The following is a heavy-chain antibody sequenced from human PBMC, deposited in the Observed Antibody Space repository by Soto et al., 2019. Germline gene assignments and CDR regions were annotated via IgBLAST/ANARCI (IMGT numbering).Heavy chain of an antibody. Sequence: QVQLLQSGAEVKKPGSSVRVSCEASGGTFRTYAISWVRQAPGQGLEWMGEIIPIFGTINYAQKFQGRLTITADESTATVYMDLRSLRSDDTALYSCAKGAVAGTPTSYYYYGMDVWGQGTTVTVSS. CDR2: IIPIFGTI. V-gene: IGHV1-69*12. CDR1: GGTFRTYA. CDR3: AKGAVAGTPTSYYYYGMDV. D-gene: IGHD6-19*01. J-gene: IGHJ6*02.